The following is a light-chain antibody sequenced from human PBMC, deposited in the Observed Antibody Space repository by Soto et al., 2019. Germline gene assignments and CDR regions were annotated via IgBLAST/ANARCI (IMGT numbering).Light chain of an antibody. CDR3: QQVNVYPST. CDR2: AAS. J-gene: IGKJ4*01. CDR1: QGISNH. V-gene: IGKV1-9*01. Sequence: IQLTQSPSSLSASVGDRVTITCRASQGISNHLGWYQQKPGKAPELPIYAASTLQTGVPSRFSGGGSGTDFTLTITSLQPEDFATYYCQQVNVYPSTFGGGTKVDIK.